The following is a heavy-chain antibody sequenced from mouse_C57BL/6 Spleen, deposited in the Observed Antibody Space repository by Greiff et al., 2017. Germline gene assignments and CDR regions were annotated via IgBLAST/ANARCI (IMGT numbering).Heavy chain of an antibody. CDR2: IYPGDGDT. V-gene: IGHV1-82*01. J-gene: IGHJ2*01. CDR1: GYAFSSSW. Sequence: VHLVESGPELVKPGASVKISCKASGYAFSSSWMNWVKQRPGKGLEWIGRIYPGDGDTNYNGKFKGKATLTVDKSSSTAYMQLSSLTSEDSAVYFCARGGLGEDGYFDDWGQGTTLTVSS. D-gene: IGHD3-3*01. CDR3: ARGGLGEDGYFDD.